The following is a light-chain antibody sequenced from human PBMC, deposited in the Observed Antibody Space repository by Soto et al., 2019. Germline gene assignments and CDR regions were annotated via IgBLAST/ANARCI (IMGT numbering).Light chain of an antibody. CDR3: MQALQTAS. CDR2: LGS. J-gene: IGKJ3*01. CDR1: QSLLHGNGYNY. Sequence: DIVMTQSPLSLSVTPGEPASISCRSNQSLLHGNGYNYLDWYLQKPGQTPQLLIYLGSNRASGVPDRFSGSGLGTDFTLKISKVEAEDVGFYYCMQALQTASFGPGTKVDI. V-gene: IGKV2-28*01.